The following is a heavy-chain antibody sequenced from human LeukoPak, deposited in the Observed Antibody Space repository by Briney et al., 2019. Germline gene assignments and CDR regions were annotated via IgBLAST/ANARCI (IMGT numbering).Heavy chain of an antibody. CDR3: AKDYYDSSGYYATGCFDY. CDR2: ISGSGGST. J-gene: IGHJ4*02. CDR1: GFTFSSYA. Sequence: GGSLRLSCAASGFTFSSYAMSWVRQAPGEGLGWVSAISGSGGSTYYADSVKGRFTISRDNSKNTLYLQMNSLRAEDTAVHYCAKDYYDSSGYYATGCFDYWGQGTLVTVSS. V-gene: IGHV3-23*01. D-gene: IGHD3-22*01.